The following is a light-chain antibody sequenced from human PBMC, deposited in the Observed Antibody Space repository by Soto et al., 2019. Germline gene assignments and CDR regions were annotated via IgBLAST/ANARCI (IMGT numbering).Light chain of an antibody. Sequence: DIQMTKSPSSLSASMGDRVAITCRASQSIASSLTWYQQKPGTAPKLLIYGASNLQGGVPSRFSGSGSGTDFTLTISSLQPEDFATYYCQQSYGLPLTFGGGTKV. J-gene: IGKJ4*01. V-gene: IGKV1-39*01. CDR3: QQSYGLPLT. CDR1: QSIASS. CDR2: GAS.